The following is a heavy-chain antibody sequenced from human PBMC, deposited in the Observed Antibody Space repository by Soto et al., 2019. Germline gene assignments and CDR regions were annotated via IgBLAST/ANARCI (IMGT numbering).Heavy chain of an antibody. CDR2: IYHRGST. V-gene: IGHV4-4*02. J-gene: IGHJ5*02. CDR3: ARGGAVAAWFDP. CDR1: GGSISSSNW. D-gene: IGHD6-19*01. Sequence: SETLSLTCAVSGGSISSSNWWRWVRPPPGKGLEWIGEIYHRGSTNYNPSLKSRVTISVDKSKNQFSRMLSSVTAADTAVYYCARGGAVAAWFDPWGQGTLVTVSS.